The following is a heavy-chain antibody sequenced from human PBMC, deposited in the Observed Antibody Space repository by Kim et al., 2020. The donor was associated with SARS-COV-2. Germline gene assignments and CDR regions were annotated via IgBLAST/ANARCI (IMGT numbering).Heavy chain of an antibody. Sequence: ASVKVSCKASGYTFTSYGISWVRQAPGQGLEWMGWISAYNGNTNYAQKLQGRVTMTTDTSTSTAYMELRSLRSDDTAVYYCARGLYCSSTSCYASNGMDVWGQGTTVTVSS. V-gene: IGHV1-18*01. D-gene: IGHD2-2*01. J-gene: IGHJ6*02. CDR1: GYTFTSYG. CDR2: ISAYNGNT. CDR3: ARGLYCSSTSCYASNGMDV.